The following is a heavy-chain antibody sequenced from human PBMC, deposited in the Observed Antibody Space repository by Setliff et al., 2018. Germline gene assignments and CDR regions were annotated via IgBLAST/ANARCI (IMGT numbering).Heavy chain of an antibody. D-gene: IGHD3-3*01. V-gene: IGHV4-4*07. CDR2: VSASGST. CDR3: ARERTIFGILVISGRFDP. Sequence: ASETLSLTCTVSGASISDYYWTWIRQPAGKELEWIGRVSASGSTTYNPSPKSRVTMSVDTSRNQISLNLTSVTAADTAMYYCARERTIFGILVISGRFDPWGQGTVVTVSS. J-gene: IGHJ5*02. CDR1: GASISDYY.